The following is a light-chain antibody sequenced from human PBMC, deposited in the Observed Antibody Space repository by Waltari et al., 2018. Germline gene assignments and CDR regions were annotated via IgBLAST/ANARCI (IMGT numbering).Light chain of an antibody. CDR3: QQYNSAPLT. J-gene: IGKJ4*01. CDR2: KAS. Sequence: DIQMTQSPSSLSAYVGDRVTITCRASQSISSWLAWYQQKPGKAPNLLMYKASSLQIGVPSRFSGSGSGTDFTLTISSLQPEDFGTYYCQQYNSAPLTFGGGTRVEIK. CDR1: QSISSW. V-gene: IGKV1-5*03.